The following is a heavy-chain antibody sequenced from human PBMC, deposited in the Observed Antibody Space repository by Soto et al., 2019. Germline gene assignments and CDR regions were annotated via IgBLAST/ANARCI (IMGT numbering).Heavy chain of an antibody. D-gene: IGHD2-15*01. CDR1: GFTFSSYA. CDR2: ISGSGGST. Sequence: GGSLILSCAASGFTFSSYAMNWVRQAPGKGLEWVSGISGSGGSTFYADSVKGRFTISRDNSKNTLYLQMNSLRAEDTAVYYCAKDQVVISATPDYWGQGALVTVSS. CDR3: AKDQVVISATPDY. V-gene: IGHV3-23*01. J-gene: IGHJ4*02.